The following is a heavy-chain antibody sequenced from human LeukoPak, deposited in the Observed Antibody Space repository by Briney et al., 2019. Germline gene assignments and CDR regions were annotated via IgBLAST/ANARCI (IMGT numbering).Heavy chain of an antibody. V-gene: IGHV3-7*03. Sequence: GGSLRLSCAASGFTFNKFWMTWVRQAPGKGLEWVANIKQDGSDKYYVDSVKGRFTISRDNAENSVHLQMNSLKAEDTAVYYCARDWDDYGDSGPARGGMDVWGKGTMVTVSS. D-gene: IGHD4-17*01. CDR3: ARDWDDYGDSGPARGGMDV. CDR1: GFTFNKFW. J-gene: IGHJ6*04. CDR2: IKQDGSDK.